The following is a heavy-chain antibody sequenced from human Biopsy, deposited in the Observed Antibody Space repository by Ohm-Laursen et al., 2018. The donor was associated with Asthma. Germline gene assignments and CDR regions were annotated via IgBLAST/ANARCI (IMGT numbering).Heavy chain of an antibody. Sequence: SLRLSCSASGFTFSNYGMHWVRQAPGKGLDWVAVISFDGTNRNYTDSVKGRFTISRDNSRNTLHLEMNSLRAEDTAVYYCAKDVFPGWELRRGPDYWGQGTLVTVSS. J-gene: IGHJ4*02. CDR1: GFTFSNYG. CDR3: AKDVFPGWELRRGPDY. V-gene: IGHV3-30*18. D-gene: IGHD4-23*01. CDR2: ISFDGTNR.